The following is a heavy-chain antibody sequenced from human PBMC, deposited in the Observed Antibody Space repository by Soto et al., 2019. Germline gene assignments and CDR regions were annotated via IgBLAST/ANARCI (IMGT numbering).Heavy chain of an antibody. CDR1: GGSFSGYY. J-gene: IGHJ4*02. Sequence: ETLSLTCAVYGGSFSGYYWSWIRQPPGKGLEWIGEINHSGSTNYNPSLKSRVTISVDTSKNQFSLKLSSVTAADTAVYYCARIRLRYFDWLAPFDYWGQGTLVTVSS. CDR3: ARIRLRYFDWLAPFDY. V-gene: IGHV4-34*01. D-gene: IGHD3-9*01. CDR2: INHSGST.